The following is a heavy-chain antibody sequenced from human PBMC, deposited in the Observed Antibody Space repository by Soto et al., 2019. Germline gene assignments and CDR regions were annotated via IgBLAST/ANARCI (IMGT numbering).Heavy chain of an antibody. Sequence: QVQLVQSGAEVKKPGSSVKVSCKASRGTFSSYTISWVRQAPGQGLEWIGRIIPVFDIANYAQTFQGRVMITADKSTSTAYMELSSLRSEDTAVFYCARGARGYEYFDYGGQGTLVTVSS. V-gene: IGHV1-69*02. CDR3: ARGARGYEYFDY. D-gene: IGHD5-12*01. CDR1: RGTFSSYT. J-gene: IGHJ4*02. CDR2: IIPVFDIA.